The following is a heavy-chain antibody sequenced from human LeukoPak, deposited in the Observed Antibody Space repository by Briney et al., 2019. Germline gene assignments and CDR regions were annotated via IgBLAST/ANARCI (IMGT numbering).Heavy chain of an antibody. CDR1: GGSISSGGYS. CDR2: IYHSGST. J-gene: IGHJ4*02. Sequence: SETLSLTCAVSGGSISSGGYSWSWIRQPPGKGLEWIGYIYHSGSTYYNPSLKSRVTISVDRSKSQFSLKLSSVTAADTAVYYCARGADSSGYYVDYWGQGTLVTVSS. V-gene: IGHV4-30-2*01. D-gene: IGHD3-22*01. CDR3: ARGADSSGYYVDY.